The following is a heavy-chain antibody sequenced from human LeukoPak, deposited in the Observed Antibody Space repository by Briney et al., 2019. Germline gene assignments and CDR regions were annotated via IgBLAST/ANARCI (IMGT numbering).Heavy chain of an antibody. Sequence: SETLSLTCTVSGGSISSSSYYWSWIRQPAGKGLEWIGRMSTSGTTNYNPSLKSRVTISVDTSNNQFSLKLSSVTAADTAVYYCSRDRPTAYYYYHMDVWGKGTTVTVSS. CDR2: MSTSGTT. D-gene: IGHD4-17*01. V-gene: IGHV4-61*02. J-gene: IGHJ6*03. CDR3: SRDRPTAYYYYHMDV. CDR1: GGSISSSSYY.